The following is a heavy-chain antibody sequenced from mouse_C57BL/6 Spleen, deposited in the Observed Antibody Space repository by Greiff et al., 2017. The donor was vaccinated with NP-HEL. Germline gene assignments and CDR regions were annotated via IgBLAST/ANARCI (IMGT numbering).Heavy chain of an antibody. J-gene: IGHJ3*01. CDR3: ARDRYYGSSPFAY. V-gene: IGHV5-4*01. CDR1: GFTFSSYA. CDR2: ISDGGSYT. Sequence: DVKLVESGGGLVKPGGSLKLSCAASGFTFSSYAMSWVRQTPEKRLEWVATISDGGSYTYYPDNVKGRFTISRDNAKNNLYLQMSHLKSEDTAMYYCARDRYYGSSPFAYWGQGTLVTVSA. D-gene: IGHD1-1*01.